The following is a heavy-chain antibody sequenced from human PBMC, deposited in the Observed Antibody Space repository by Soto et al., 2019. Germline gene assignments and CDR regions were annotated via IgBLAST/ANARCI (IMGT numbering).Heavy chain of an antibody. CDR1: GYSFTSYW. D-gene: IGHD6-13*01. CDR2: IDPSDSYT. Sequence: PGESLKISCKGSGYSFTSYWISWVRQMPGKGLEWMGRIDPSDSYTNYSPSFQGHVTISADKSISTAYLQWSSLKASDTAMYYCARRSIAAAGGGSRTYYGMDVWGQGTTVTVSS. J-gene: IGHJ6*02. CDR3: ARRSIAAAGGGSRTYYGMDV. V-gene: IGHV5-10-1*01.